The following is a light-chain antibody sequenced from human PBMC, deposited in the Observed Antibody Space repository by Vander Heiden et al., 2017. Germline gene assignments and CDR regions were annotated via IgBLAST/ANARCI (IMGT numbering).Light chain of an antibody. V-gene: IGLV1-40*01. CDR1: SSDIGAGYD. CDR3: QSYDSSLSGYV. Sequence: QSLLTQPPSLSGAPGQRVTISCTGSSSDIGAGYDVHWYQQLPGTAPKLLIYVNNRRPSGVPDRFSGSKSATSASLAITGLQAEDEADYYCQSYDSSLSGYVFGTGTKVTVL. J-gene: IGLJ1*01. CDR2: VNN.